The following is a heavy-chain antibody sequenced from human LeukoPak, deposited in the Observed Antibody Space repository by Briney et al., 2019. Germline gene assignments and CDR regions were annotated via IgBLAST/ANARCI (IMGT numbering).Heavy chain of an antibody. CDR1: GFTFSSYW. CDR2: IKGDGSHT. V-gene: IGHV3-74*01. CDR3: EGVWHHFAFDS. Sequence: GGSLRLSCAASGFTFSSYWMHWVRQAPGKGLVWVSRIKGDGSHTIYAGSVKGRFTISRDNAKKTLYLQMKSLRAEDTAVYYCEGVWHHFAFDSWGQGPLVTVSS. J-gene: IGHJ5*01. D-gene: IGHD1-14*01.